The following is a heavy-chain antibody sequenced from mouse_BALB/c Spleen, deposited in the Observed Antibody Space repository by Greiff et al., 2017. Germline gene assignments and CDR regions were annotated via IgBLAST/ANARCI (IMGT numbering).Heavy chain of an antibody. Sequence: VQRVESGPGLVAPSQSLSITCTVSGFSLTSYGVHWVRQPPGKGLEWLGVIWAGGSTNYNSALMSRLSISKDNSKSQVFLKMNSLQTDDTAMYYCGRDYRYDWFAYWGQGTLVTVSA. D-gene: IGHD2-14*01. CDR1: GFSLTSYG. CDR2: IWAGGST. V-gene: IGHV2-9*02. CDR3: GRDYRYDWFAY. J-gene: IGHJ3*01.